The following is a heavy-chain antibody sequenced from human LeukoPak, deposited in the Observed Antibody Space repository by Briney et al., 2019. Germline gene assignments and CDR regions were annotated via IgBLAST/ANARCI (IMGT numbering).Heavy chain of an antibody. J-gene: IGHJ4*02. CDR2: INSDGSST. CDR1: GFTFSSYW. Sequence: GGSLRLSCAASGFTFSSYWMHWVRQAPGKGLVWVSRINSDGSSTSYADSMKGRFTISRDNAKNTLYLQMNSLRAEDTAVYYCARSYGDSPLYYFDYWGQGTLVTVSS. V-gene: IGHV3-74*01. CDR3: ARSYGDSPLYYFDY. D-gene: IGHD4-17*01.